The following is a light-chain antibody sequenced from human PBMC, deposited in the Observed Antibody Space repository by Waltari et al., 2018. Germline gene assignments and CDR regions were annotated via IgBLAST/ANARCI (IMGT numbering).Light chain of an antibody. J-gene: IGKJ1*01. CDR1: QGISSY. CDR2: AAS. CDR3: QQYYSYPRT. V-gene: IGKV1-8*01. Sequence: AIRVTQSPSSLSASTGDRVTITCRASQGISSYLAWYQQKPGKAPKILIYAASTLQSGVPSRVSGSGSGTDFTLTISCLQSDDFATYYCQQYYSYPRTFGQGTKVEIK.